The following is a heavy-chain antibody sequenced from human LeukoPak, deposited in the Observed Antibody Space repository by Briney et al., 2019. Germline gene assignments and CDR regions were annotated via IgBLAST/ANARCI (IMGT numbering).Heavy chain of an antibody. CDR2: ISWNSGSI. V-gene: IGHV3-9*03. D-gene: IGHD6-19*01. CDR1: GFTFDDYA. J-gene: IGHJ4*02. CDR3: AKEYSSGWYGGEYYFDY. Sequence: GRSLRLSCAASGFTFDDYAMHWVRHAPGKGLEWVSGISWNSGSIGYADSVKGRFTISRDNAKNSLYLQMNSLRAEDMALYYCAKEYSSGWYGGEYYFDYWGQGTLVTVSS.